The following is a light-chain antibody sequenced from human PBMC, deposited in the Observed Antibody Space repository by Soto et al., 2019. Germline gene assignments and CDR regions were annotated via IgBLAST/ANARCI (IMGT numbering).Light chain of an antibody. CDR2: AAS. CDR1: QSISSS. V-gene: IGKV1-39*01. Sequence: DIPVTQSPSSLSASVGDRVTITCRASQSISSSLNWYQQKPGKAPKLLIYAASSLQSGVPSRFSGSGSGTDFTRTISSLQPEDFETYYCQQSYSTPWTFGQGTKWEIK. CDR3: QQSYSTPWT. J-gene: IGKJ1*01.